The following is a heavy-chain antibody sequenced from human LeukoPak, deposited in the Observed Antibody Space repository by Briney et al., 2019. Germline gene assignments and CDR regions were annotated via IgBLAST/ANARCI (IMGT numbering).Heavy chain of an antibody. Sequence: GESLNISCKGSGYSFPSYWIGWVRQMPGKGLGWMGIIYPGDSDTRYSPSFQGQGTISADKSTSTAYLQWSSLKASDTAMYYCASEVSTGDWFDPWGQGTLVTVSS. V-gene: IGHV5-51*01. CDR2: IYPGDSDT. CDR3: ASEVSTGDWFDP. J-gene: IGHJ5*02. CDR1: GYSFPSYW.